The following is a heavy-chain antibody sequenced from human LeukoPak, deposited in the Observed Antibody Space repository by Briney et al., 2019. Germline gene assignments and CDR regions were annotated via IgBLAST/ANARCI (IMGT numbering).Heavy chain of an antibody. D-gene: IGHD1-1*01. J-gene: IGHJ4*02. V-gene: IGHV4-34*01. CDR2: INHSGST. Sequence: SETLSLTCAVYGGSFSGYYWSWIRQPPGKGLEWIGEINHSGSTNYNPSLKSRVTISVGTSKNQFSLKLSSVTAADTAVYYCARGRKNEQTTSSTVNDYWGQGTLVTVSS. CDR3: ARGRKNEQTTSSTVNDY. CDR1: GGSFSGYY.